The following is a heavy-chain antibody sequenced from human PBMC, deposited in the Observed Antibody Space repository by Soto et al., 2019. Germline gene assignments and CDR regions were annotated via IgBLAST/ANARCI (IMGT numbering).Heavy chain of an antibody. CDR3: ARGAECRGYCLKKFTWLDP. Sequence: SVKVSCKASGGSFSTYAFSWVRQAPGHGLEWMGGIIPIFDSPYYAQNFQGRVTIAADRSTSTVYMELSSLTPEDTAVYYCARGAECRGYCLKKFTWLDPWRQGTLVTVSS. CDR2: IIPIFDSP. V-gene: IGHV1-69*06. CDR1: GGSFSTYA. J-gene: IGHJ5*02. D-gene: IGHD2-15*01.